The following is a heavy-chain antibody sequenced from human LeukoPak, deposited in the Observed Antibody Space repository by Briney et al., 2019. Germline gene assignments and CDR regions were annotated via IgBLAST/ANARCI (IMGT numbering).Heavy chain of an antibody. CDR1: GFTFSTYW. CDR3: ARDSAGNDY. Sequence: GGSLRLSCEASGFTFSTYWMSWVRQAPGKGLEWVANIKQDGSEKYYVDSVKGRFTISRDNAKDSLYLQMNSLRAEDTAMYYCARDSAGNDYWGQGTLVTVSS. V-gene: IGHV3-7*01. D-gene: IGHD6-13*01. J-gene: IGHJ4*02. CDR2: IKQDGSEK.